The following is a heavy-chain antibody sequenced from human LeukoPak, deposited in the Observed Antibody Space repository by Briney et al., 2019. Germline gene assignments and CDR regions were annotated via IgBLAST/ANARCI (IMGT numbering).Heavy chain of an antibody. Sequence: SATLSLTCTVSGGSISSYYWSWIRQPPGKGLEWIGYIYYSGSTNYNPSLKSRVTISVDTSKNQFSLKLSSVTAADTAVYYCARALNALSGSRQGGFDPWGRGTLVTVSS. CDR3: ARALNALSGSRQGGFDP. CDR2: IYYSGST. CDR1: GGSISSYY. D-gene: IGHD3-10*01. J-gene: IGHJ5*02. V-gene: IGHV4-59*01.